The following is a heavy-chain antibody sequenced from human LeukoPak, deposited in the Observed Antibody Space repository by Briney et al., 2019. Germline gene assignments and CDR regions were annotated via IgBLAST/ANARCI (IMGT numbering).Heavy chain of an antibody. Sequence: ASVKVSCKASGYTFTSSDINWVRQATGQGLEWMGWMNPNSGNTGYAQKFQGRVTITRNTSISTAYMELSSLRSEDTAVYYCARGDLYSSGWGVDPWGQGTLVTVSS. V-gene: IGHV1-8*03. CDR3: ARGDLYSSGWGVDP. CDR1: GYTFTSSD. D-gene: IGHD6-19*01. J-gene: IGHJ5*02. CDR2: MNPNSGNT.